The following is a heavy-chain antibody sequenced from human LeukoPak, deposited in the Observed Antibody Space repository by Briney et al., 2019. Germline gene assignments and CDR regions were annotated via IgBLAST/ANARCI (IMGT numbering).Heavy chain of an antibody. CDR2: ISSSSSTI. CDR3: AREDIVVVVAATYYYYYGMDV. J-gene: IGHJ6*02. Sequence: PGGSLRLSCAASGFEFSSHAMGWVRQAPGKGLEWVSYISSSSSTIYYADSVKGRFTISRDNAKNSLYLQMNSLKDEDTAVYYCAREDIVVVVAATYYYYYGMDVWGQGTTVTVSS. CDR1: GFEFSSHA. D-gene: IGHD2-15*01. V-gene: IGHV3-48*02.